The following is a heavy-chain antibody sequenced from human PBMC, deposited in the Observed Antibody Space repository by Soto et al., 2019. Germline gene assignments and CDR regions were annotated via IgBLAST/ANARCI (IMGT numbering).Heavy chain of an antibody. D-gene: IGHD6-13*01. CDR1: GYTFTSYG. V-gene: IGHV1-18*01. CDR2: ISAYNGNT. CDR3: ARGLYSSSWDYYYYYGMDV. Sequence: SCKASGYTFTSYGISWVRQAPGQGLEWMGWISAYNGNTNYAQKLQGRVTMTTDTSTSTAYMELRSLRSDDTAVYYCARGLYSSSWDYYYYYGMDVWGQGTTVTVSS. J-gene: IGHJ6*02.